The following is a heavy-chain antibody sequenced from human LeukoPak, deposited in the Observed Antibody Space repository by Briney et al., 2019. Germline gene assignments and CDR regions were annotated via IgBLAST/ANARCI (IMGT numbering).Heavy chain of an antibody. CDR2: INPNSGGT. V-gene: IGHV1-2*02. CDR1: GYTFTGYY. D-gene: IGHD6-6*01. Sequence: ASVKVSCKASGYTFTGYYMHWVRQAPGQGLEWMGWINPNSGGTNYAQKFQGRVTMTRDTSISTAYMELSRLRSDDTAVYYCARDGGIAARPGKGSSYYYYYYYMDVWGKGTTVTVSS. CDR3: ARDGGIAARPGKGSSYYYYYYYMDV. J-gene: IGHJ6*03.